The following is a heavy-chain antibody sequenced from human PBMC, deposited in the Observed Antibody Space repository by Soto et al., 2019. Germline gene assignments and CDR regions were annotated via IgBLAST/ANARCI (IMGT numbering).Heavy chain of an antibody. V-gene: IGHV3-23*01. CDR2: ISASGDST. D-gene: IGHD1-7*01. CDR1: GFIFHTYA. J-gene: IGHJ6*02. CDR3: SKGTGTTRLYSMDV. Sequence: GGSLRLSCVASGFIFHTYAMNWVRQAPGKGLEWVSGISASGDSTFYADSLKGRFTISRDNSKDTLYLHMNSLRAEDTALYYCSKGTGTTRLYSMDVWGQGTTVTVS.